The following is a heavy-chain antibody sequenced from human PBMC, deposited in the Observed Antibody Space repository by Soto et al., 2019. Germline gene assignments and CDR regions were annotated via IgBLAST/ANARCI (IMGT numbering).Heavy chain of an antibody. CDR1: GGSFSDFA. V-gene: IGHV1-69*01. CDR3: ARGGIVAVPAALSSYDDYTNYRFDS. D-gene: IGHD2-15*01. CDR2: IIPIFAAT. Sequence: QVQLAQSGAEVRKPGSSVKVSCRASGGSFSDFAFSWVRQAPGQGLEWMGGIIPIFAATKYAQRFKDRVTITSDASTKTVYLALSSLTSDDSAVYYCARGGIVAVPAALSSYDDYTNYRFDSWGQGTLVSVSS. J-gene: IGHJ4*02.